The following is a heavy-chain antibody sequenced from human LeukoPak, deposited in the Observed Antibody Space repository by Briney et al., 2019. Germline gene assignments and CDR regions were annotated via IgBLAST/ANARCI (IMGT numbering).Heavy chain of an antibody. CDR1: GFTFSSYA. J-gene: IGHJ4*02. CDR3: ARPRWLQFGPHDS. CDR2: IKQDESEK. D-gene: IGHD5-24*01. V-gene: IGHV3-7*01. Sequence: TGGSLRLSCAASGFTFSSYAMSWVRQAPGKGLEWVANIKQDESEKYYVDSVKGRFTISRDNAKNSLYLQMNSLRAEDTAVYYCARPRWLQFGPHDSWGQGTLVTVSS.